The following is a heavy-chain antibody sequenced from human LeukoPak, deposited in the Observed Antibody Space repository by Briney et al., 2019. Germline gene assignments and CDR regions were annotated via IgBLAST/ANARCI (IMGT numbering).Heavy chain of an antibody. J-gene: IGHJ4*02. CDR2: ISSSSSTI. CDR3: ARMGVDYGDYVDY. Sequence: GGSLRLSCAASGFTFSNYAMSWVRQAPGKRLEWVSYISSSSSTIYYADSVKVRFTISRDNAKNSLYLQMNSLRDEDTAVYYCARMGVDYGDYVDYWGQGTLVTVSS. V-gene: IGHV3-48*02. D-gene: IGHD4-17*01. CDR1: GFTFSNYA.